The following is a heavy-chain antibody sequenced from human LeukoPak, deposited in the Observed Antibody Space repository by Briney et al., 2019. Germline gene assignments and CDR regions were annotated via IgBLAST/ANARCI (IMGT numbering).Heavy chain of an antibody. CDR2: ISGSGDSA. J-gene: IGHJ4*02. Sequence: PGGSLRLSCAASGFTFSTYAMSWVRQAPGKGLNWVSSISGSGDSAYYADSVKGRFTISRDNSKNTLYLQMNSLRAEDTAIYYCAKDSSTTVTTKGGPRRSFDYWGLGTLVTVSS. CDR3: AKDSSTTVTTKGGPRRSFDY. CDR1: GFTFSTYA. V-gene: IGHV3-23*01. D-gene: IGHD4-17*01.